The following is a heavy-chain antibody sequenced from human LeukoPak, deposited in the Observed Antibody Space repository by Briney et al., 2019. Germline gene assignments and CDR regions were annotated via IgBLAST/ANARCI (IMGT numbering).Heavy chain of an antibody. CDR2: IYYSGST. D-gene: IGHD3-10*01. CDR3: ARLWVPGIEENYFDY. V-gene: IGHV4-39*01. CDR1: GGSISSSSYY. Sequence: SETLSLTCTVSGGSISSSSYYWGWIRQPPGKGLEWIGSIYYSGSTYYNPSLKSRVTISVDTSKNQFSLKLSSVTAADTAVYYCARLWVPGIEENYFDYWGQGTLVTVSS. J-gene: IGHJ4*02.